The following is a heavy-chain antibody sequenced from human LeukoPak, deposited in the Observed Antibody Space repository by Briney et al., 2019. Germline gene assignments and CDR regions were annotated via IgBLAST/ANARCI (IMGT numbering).Heavy chain of an antibody. CDR2: ISYDGSNK. CDR1: GFTFSSYG. CDR3: ASGRTDIVVVPATLRNYYFDY. D-gene: IGHD2-2*01. J-gene: IGHJ4*02. Sequence: GRSLRLSCAASGFTFSSYGMHWVRQAPGKGLEWVAVISYDGSNKYYADSVKGRFTISRDNSKNTLYLQMNSLRAEDTAVYYCASGRTDIVVVPATLRNYYFDYWGQGTLVTVSS. V-gene: IGHV3-30*03.